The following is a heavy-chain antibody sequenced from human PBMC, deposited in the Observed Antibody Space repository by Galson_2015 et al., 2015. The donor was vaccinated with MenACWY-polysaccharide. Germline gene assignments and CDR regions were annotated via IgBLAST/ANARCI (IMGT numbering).Heavy chain of an antibody. D-gene: IGHD6-19*01. V-gene: IGHV1-8*01. CDR2: MNPNSGNT. CDR3: ARGRRETAVAAPAAVLLDY. Sequence: SVKVSCKASGYTFSSYDINWVRQATGQRLEWMGWMNPNSGNTGYAQKFQGRVTMTRNTSISTAYMELSSLTSEDTAVYYCARGRRETAVAAPAAVLLDYWGQGILVTVSS. CDR1: GYTFSSYD. J-gene: IGHJ4*02.